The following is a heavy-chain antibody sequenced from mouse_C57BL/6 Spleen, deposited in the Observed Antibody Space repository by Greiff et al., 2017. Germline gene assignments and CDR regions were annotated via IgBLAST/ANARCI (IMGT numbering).Heavy chain of an antibody. CDR1: GFSLSTFGMG. CDR2: IWWVDDK. V-gene: IGHV8-8*01. CDR3: ARIKETPFDY. Sequence: QVTLKESGPGILQPSQTLSLTCSFSGFSLSTFGMGVGWIRQPSGKGLEWLAHIWWVDDKYYNPAMKSRLTISKDTSKNQIFLKIANVDTAATATYYCARIKETPFDYWGQGTTLTVSS. J-gene: IGHJ2*01.